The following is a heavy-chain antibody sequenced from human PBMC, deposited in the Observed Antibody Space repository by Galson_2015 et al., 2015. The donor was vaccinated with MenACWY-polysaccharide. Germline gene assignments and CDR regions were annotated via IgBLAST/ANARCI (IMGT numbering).Heavy chain of an antibody. V-gene: IGHV4-38-2*01. CDR2: IFHSGTT. D-gene: IGHD1-26*01. Sequence: SETLSLTCAVSDYSIRSGYFWGRIRQPPGKGLEWIASIFHSGTTYYNPSLKGRVTISVDTSKNQFSLKLSSVTAADTAVYYCARVEKYSGSFYILYWGQGTLVTVSS. J-gene: IGHJ4*02. CDR1: DYSIRSGYF. CDR3: ARVEKYSGSFYILY.